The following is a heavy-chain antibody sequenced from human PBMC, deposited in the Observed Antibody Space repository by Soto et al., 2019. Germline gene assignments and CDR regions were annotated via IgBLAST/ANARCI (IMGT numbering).Heavy chain of an antibody. Sequence: PSETLSLTCTVSGGSISSGGYYWSWIRQHPGKGLEWIGYIYYSGSTYYNPSLKSRVTISVDTSKNQFSLKLSSVTAADTAVYYCATRKTLVPDAFDIWGQGKMVTVSS. V-gene: IGHV4-31*03. J-gene: IGHJ3*02. CDR1: GGSISSGGYY. CDR3: ATRKTLVPDAFDI. D-gene: IGHD6-13*01. CDR2: IYYSGST.